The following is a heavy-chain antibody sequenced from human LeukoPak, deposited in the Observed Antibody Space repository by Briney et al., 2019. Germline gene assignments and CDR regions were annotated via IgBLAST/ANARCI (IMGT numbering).Heavy chain of an antibody. CDR3: ARDADTSTHYSRIDY. D-gene: IGHD3-22*01. Sequence: PGGSLRLSCAASGFSFSSHGMHWVRQAPGKGLEWVAVIYSDGSNKYYADSVKGRFTISRDSSKNTLYLQMNSLRAEDTAVYYCARDADTSTHYSRIDYWGQGTLVTVSS. CDR1: GFSFSSHG. CDR2: IYSDGSNK. J-gene: IGHJ4*02. V-gene: IGHV3-33*08.